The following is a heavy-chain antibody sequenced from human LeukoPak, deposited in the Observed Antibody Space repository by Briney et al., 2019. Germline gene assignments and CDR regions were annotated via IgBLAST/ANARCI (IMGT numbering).Heavy chain of an antibody. CDR2: VSDDGST. J-gene: IGHJ5*01. CDR3: ARDIIRSDGYNYDS. CDR1: GGSVSSGSYH. D-gene: IGHD5-24*01. Sequence: SETLSLTCTVSGGSVSSGSYHWCWMRQPPGKGLEYIEYVSDDGSTNYNPSLKSRVTISVDTSKNQFSLKLTSVTAADTAVYYCARDIIRSDGYNYDSWGQGSLVTVSS. V-gene: IGHV4-61*01.